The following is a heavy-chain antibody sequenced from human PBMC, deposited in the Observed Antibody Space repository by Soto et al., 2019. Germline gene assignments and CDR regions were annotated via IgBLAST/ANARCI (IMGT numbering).Heavy chain of an antibody. CDR2: LYYTGST. CDR1: GCSINSGDYY. Sequence: SETLSLTCAVSGCSINSGDYYWSWIRQPPGKGLEWIGNLYYTGSTYYNPSLKSRVTISVDTSKKQFSLMVTSVTAADTAVYYCARYRYSDSLKEYYFDYWGQGTLVTVSS. V-gene: IGHV4-30-4*01. D-gene: IGHD3-22*01. J-gene: IGHJ4*02. CDR3: ARYRYSDSLKEYYFDY.